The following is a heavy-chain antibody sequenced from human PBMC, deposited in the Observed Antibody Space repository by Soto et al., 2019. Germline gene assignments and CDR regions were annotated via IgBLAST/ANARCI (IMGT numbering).Heavy chain of an antibody. D-gene: IGHD4-4*01. Sequence: EVQLLESGGGLVLPGGSLRLSCAASGFTFNAYAMTWVRQAPGKGLDWVSAIGGSGGNRYYAASVKGRFTISRDNSKDALDLQRNSLRVEDTAVYYCARVASDYINSVDPWGQGILVTVPS. V-gene: IGHV3-23*01. CDR1: GFTFNAYA. CDR3: ARVASDYINSVDP. J-gene: IGHJ5*02. CDR2: IGGSGGNR.